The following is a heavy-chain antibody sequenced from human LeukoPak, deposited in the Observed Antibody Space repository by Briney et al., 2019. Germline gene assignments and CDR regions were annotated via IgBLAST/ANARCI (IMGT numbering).Heavy chain of an antibody. Sequence: SETLSLTCTVSGGSISSGGYYWSWIRQHPGKGLEWIGYIYYSGSTYYNPSLKSRVTISVDTSKNQFSLKLSSVTAADTAVYYCARHNHPRPIDYWGQGTQVTVSS. V-gene: IGHV4-31*03. CDR1: GGSISSGGYY. CDR3: ARHNHPRPIDY. D-gene: IGHD6-6*01. CDR2: IYYSGST. J-gene: IGHJ4*02.